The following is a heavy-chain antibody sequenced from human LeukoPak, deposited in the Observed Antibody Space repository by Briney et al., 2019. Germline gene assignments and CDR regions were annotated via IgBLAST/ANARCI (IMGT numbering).Heavy chain of an antibody. CDR3: AKGDYYDSSGYSLFDY. CDR1: GFTFSSYA. V-gene: IGHV3-23*01. D-gene: IGHD3-22*01. J-gene: IGHJ4*02. Sequence: GGSLRLSCAASGFTFSSYAMSWVRQAPGKGLEWVSAISGSGGSTYYADSVRGRFTISRDNSKNTLYLQMNSLRAEGTAVYYCAKGDYYDSSGYSLFDYWGQGTLVTVSS. CDR2: ISGSGGST.